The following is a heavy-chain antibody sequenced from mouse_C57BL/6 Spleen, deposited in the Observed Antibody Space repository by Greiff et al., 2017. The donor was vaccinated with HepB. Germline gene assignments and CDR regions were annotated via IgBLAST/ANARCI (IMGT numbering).Heavy chain of an antibody. D-gene: IGHD2-1*01. V-gene: IGHV3-6*01. CDR3: ARFYYGNYAPYAMDY. CDR2: ISYDGSN. J-gene: IGHJ4*01. Sequence: VQLQQSGPGLVKPSQSLSLTCSVTGYSITSGYYWNWIRQFPGNKLEWMGYISYDGSNNYNPSLKNRISITRDTSKNQFFLKLNSVTTEDTATYYCARFYYGNYAPYAMDYWGQGTSVTVSS. CDR1: GYSITSGYY.